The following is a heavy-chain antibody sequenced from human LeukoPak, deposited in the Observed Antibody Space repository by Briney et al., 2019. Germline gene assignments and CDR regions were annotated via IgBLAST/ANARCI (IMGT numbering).Heavy chain of an antibody. CDR3: ARDTYYDSSGYYDPYFDY. CDR2: IYYSGST. J-gene: IGHJ4*02. Sequence: PSETLSLTCSVSGGSVSSGSYYWSWIRQPPRKGLEWIGYIYYSGSTDYNPSLKSRVTISVYPSKNQFSLKLNSVTPADTAVYYCARDTYYDSSGYYDPYFDYWGQGTLVTVSS. CDR1: GGSVSSGSYY. V-gene: IGHV4-61*01. D-gene: IGHD3-22*01.